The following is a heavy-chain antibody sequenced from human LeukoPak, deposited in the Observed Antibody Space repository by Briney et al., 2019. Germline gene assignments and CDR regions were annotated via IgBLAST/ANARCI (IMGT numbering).Heavy chain of an antibody. CDR2: ISGSGGST. D-gene: IGHD6-19*01. CDR1: GFTFSSYA. V-gene: IGHV3-23*01. Sequence: GGSLRLSCAASGFTFSSYAMSWVRQAPGKGLEWVSAISGSGGSTYYADSVKGRFTISRDNSKNTLFLQMNSLGAEDTALYYCAKALAGLFDYWGQGTLVTVSS. J-gene: IGHJ4*02. CDR3: AKALAGLFDY.